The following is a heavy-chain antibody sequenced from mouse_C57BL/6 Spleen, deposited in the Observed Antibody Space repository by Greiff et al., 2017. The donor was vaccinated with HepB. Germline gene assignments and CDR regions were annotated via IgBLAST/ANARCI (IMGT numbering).Heavy chain of an antibody. J-gene: IGHJ2*01. V-gene: IGHV5-4*01. CDR2: ISDGGSYT. Sequence: QLVESGGGLVKPGGSLKLSCAASGFTFSSYAMSWVRQTPEKRLEWVATISDGGSYTYYPDNVKGRFTISRDNAKNNLYLQMSHLKSEDTAMYYCARAGTFFDYWGQGTTLTVSS. CDR1: GFTFSSYA. D-gene: IGHD4-1*01. CDR3: ARAGTFFDY.